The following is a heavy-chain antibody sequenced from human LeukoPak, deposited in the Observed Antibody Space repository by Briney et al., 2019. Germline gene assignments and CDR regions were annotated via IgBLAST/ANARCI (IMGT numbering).Heavy chain of an antibody. CDR1: GFIYTRHA. CDR3: TTGDGIGIHPRSYDLDN. Sequence: PGGSLRLSCAASGFIYTRHAMTWVRQAPGKGLEWVCTTGISSVNTLCADSVNGRFTISRDNSRNILDLQMNNLRVDDTAVYYCTTGDGIGIHPRSYDLDNWGQGTLVTVSS. J-gene: IGHJ4*02. V-gene: IGHV3-23*01. D-gene: IGHD5-18*01. CDR2: TGISSVNT.